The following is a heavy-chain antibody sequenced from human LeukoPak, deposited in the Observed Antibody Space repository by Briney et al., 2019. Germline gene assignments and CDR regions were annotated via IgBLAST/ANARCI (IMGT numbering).Heavy chain of an antibody. CDR3: ARELGQLVPLDN. J-gene: IGHJ4*02. D-gene: IGHD6-13*01. V-gene: IGHV1-46*01. Sequence: ASVKVSCKASGYTFTSYYMHWVRQAPGQGLEWMGIINPSGGSTSYAQKFQGRVTMTRDTSTSTVYMELSSLRSEDTAVYYCARELGQLVPLDNWGQGTLVTLSS. CDR1: GYTFTSYY. CDR2: INPSGGST.